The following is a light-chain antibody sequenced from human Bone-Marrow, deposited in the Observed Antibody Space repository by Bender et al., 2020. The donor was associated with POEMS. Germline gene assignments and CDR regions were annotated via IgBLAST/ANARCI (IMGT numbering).Light chain of an antibody. V-gene: IGLV1-44*01. CDR3: AAWEDSLNGWV. J-gene: IGLJ3*02. CDR2: GND. CDR1: SSNIGTNP. Sequence: QSVLTQPPSASGTPGQRVTISCSGSSSNIGTNPVYWYQQLPGAAPKLLISGNDQRPSGVPDRFSGSKSGTSASLAISGLQSEDEADYYCAAWEDSLNGWVFGGGTKLTVL.